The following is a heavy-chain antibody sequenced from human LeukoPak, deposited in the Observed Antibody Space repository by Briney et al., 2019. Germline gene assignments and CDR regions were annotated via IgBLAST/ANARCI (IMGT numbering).Heavy chain of an antibody. V-gene: IGHV3-23*01. CDR2: ISGSGGNT. CDR3: AKGGLPGYSYGTVDY. J-gene: IGHJ4*02. Sequence: PGGSLRLSCAASGFTFSSYAMSWVRQAPGRGLEWVSAISGSGGNTYYADSVKGRFTISRDNSKNTLYLQVNSLRAEDTAIYYCAKGGLPGYSYGTVDYWGQGTLVTVSS. D-gene: IGHD5-18*01. CDR1: GFTFSSYA.